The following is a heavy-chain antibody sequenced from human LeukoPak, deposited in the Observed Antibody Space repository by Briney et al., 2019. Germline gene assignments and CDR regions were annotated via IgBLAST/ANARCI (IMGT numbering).Heavy chain of an antibody. CDR2: TSGSGGST. CDR3: VRGDNTQSKYRQFDS. D-gene: IGHD1-26*01. V-gene: IGHV3-23*01. J-gene: IGHJ4*02. Sequence: GGSLRLSCAASGFTFSSYAMSWVRQAPGKGLEWVSGTSGSGGSTYYADSVKGRFTMSRDNAKNSLYLQMNSLRAEDTGVYFCVRGDNTQSKYRQFDSWGQGSLVIVSS. CDR1: GFTFSSYA.